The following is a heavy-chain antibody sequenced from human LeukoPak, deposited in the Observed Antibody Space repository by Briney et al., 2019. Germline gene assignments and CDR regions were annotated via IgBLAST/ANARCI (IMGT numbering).Heavy chain of an antibody. CDR3: ARASRGSTVTEFDY. J-gene: IGHJ4*02. D-gene: IGHD4-11*01. Sequence: KPSETLSLTCTVSGGSISSYYWSWIRQPPGKGLEWIGYIYYSGSTNYNPSLKSRVTISVDTSKNQFSLKLSSVTAADTAVYYCARASRGSTVTEFDYWGQGTLVTVSS. CDR2: IYYSGST. V-gene: IGHV4-59*01. CDR1: GGSISSYY.